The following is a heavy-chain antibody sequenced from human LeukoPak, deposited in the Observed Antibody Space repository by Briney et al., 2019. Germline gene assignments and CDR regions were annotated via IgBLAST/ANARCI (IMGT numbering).Heavy chain of an antibody. CDR1: GYTFPNYD. V-gene: IGHV1-8*01. J-gene: IGHJ4*02. Sequence: ASVKVSCKASGYTFPNYDINWVRQATGQELEWMGWMNPDIGNTAYVQKFQGRVTMTRNTSISTAYMELSSLRSEDTAVYYCARSLSLVRGVIHYFDNWGQGTLVTVSS. CDR2: MNPDIGNT. D-gene: IGHD3-10*01. CDR3: ARSLSLVRGVIHYFDN.